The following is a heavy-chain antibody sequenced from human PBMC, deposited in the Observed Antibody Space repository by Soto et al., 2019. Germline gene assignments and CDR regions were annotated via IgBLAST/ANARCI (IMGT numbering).Heavy chain of an antibody. CDR1: CDSISSSNW. CDR3: ARVRQYCSATSCYLDP. CDR2: IHHSGTT. D-gene: IGHD2-2*01. Sequence: SETLSLTCAVSCDSISSSNWWHWVRQPPGKGLEWIGEIHHSGTTNYNPSLKSRVAISVDRSKNQFSLKLNSVTAADTAVYYCARVRQYCSATSCYLDPWGQGTLVTVSS. V-gene: IGHV4-4*02. J-gene: IGHJ5*02.